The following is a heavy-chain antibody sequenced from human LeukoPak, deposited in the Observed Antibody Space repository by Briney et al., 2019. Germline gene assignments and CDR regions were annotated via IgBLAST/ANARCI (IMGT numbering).Heavy chain of an antibody. D-gene: IGHD3-16*01. Sequence: SGGSLRLSCAASGFTFSNYFMHWVRQAPGKGLDYLSVISYNGDETYYAKSVKGRFTISRDNSKNTLYLQMGTLRPEDTAVYYCARDPSVGGFSGSELDFWGQGTLVTVSS. CDR2: ISYNGDET. CDR3: ARDPSVGGFSGSELDF. CDR1: GFTFSNYF. V-gene: IGHV3-64*01. J-gene: IGHJ4*02.